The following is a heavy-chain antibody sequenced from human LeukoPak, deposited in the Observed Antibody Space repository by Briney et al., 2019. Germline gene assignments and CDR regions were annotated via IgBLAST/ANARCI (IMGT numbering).Heavy chain of an antibody. J-gene: IGHJ5*02. Sequence: SETLSLTRSVSGASVTIDYWSWIRQPPGKGLEWIGHISNSGRTTYRSSLKSRVTISLDTSRNQFSLKLTSVTAADTAIYYCTRHYDSDSSGDPDWFDPWGQGTLVTVSS. CDR3: TRHYDSDSSGDPDWFDP. V-gene: IGHV4-59*08. CDR2: ISNSGRT. CDR1: GASVTIDY. D-gene: IGHD3-22*01.